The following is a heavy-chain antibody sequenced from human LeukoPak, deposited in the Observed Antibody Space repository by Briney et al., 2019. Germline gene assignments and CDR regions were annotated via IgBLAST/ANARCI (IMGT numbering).Heavy chain of an antibody. D-gene: IGHD5-24*01. Sequence: SETLSLTCTVSGGSISSGDYYWSWIRQPPGKGLEWIGYIYYSGSTYYNPSLKSRVTISVDTSKNQFSLKLSSVTAADTAVYYCARGRGGRYWFDPWGQGTLVTVSS. CDR1: GGSISSGDYY. V-gene: IGHV4-30-4*08. CDR2: IYYSGST. J-gene: IGHJ5*02. CDR3: ARGRGGRYWFDP.